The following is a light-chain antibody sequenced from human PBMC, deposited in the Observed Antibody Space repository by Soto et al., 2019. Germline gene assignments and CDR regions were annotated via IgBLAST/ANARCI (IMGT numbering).Light chain of an antibody. V-gene: IGKV3-15*01. Sequence: EIVMTQSPGFLSVSPGESGTLSCRASHSINRNLAWYQQKPGQGPSLLIYSASTRAAGIPPRFSGRGSGTEFTLTISSLQSEEFAVYYCQQYDNWPLLFGGGTKVGSK. J-gene: IGKJ4*02. CDR3: QQYDNWPLL. CDR1: HSINRN. CDR2: SAS.